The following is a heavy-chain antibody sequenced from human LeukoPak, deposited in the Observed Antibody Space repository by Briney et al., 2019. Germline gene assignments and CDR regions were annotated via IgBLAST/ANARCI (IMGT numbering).Heavy chain of an antibody. CDR3: ARHDYVWGSYRSAQFDY. J-gene: IGHJ4*02. D-gene: IGHD3-16*02. Sequence: GESLKISCKGSGYSFTSYWIGWVRQMPGKGLEWMGIIYPGDSDTRCSPSFQGQVTISADKSISTAYLQWSSLKASDTAMYYCARHDYVWGSYRSAQFDYWGQGTLVTVSS. CDR2: IYPGDSDT. CDR1: GYSFTSYW. V-gene: IGHV5-51*01.